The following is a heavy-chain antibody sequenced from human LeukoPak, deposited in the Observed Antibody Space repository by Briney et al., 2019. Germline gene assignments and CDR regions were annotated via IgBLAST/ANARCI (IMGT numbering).Heavy chain of an antibody. D-gene: IGHD1-1*01. CDR2: IIPIFGTA. Sequence: SVKVSCKASGGTFSSYAISWARQAPGQGLEWMGGIIPIFGTANYAQKFQGRVTITADESTSTAYMELSSLRSEDTAVYYCARGNWNDSYYYYYMDVWGKGTTVTVSS. CDR1: GGTFSSYA. J-gene: IGHJ6*03. CDR3: ARGNWNDSYYYYYMDV. V-gene: IGHV1-69*01.